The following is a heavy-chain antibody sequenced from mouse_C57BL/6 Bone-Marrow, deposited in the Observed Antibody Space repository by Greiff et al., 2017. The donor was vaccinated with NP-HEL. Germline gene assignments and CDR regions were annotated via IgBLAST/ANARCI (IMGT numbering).Heavy chain of an antibody. Sequence: QVQLQQPGAELVKPGASVTMSCKASGYTFTSYWITWVKQRPGQGLEWIGDIYPGSGSTNYNEKFKSKAPLTVDTSSSTASMQLSSLTSEDSAVYYWARGPRHDDGRSVRADWGQGTRVTVSA. CDR2: IYPGSGST. V-gene: IGHV1-55*01. J-gene: IGHJ3*01. D-gene: IGHD1-1*01. CDR3: ARGPRHDDGRSVRAD. CDR1: GYTFTSYW.